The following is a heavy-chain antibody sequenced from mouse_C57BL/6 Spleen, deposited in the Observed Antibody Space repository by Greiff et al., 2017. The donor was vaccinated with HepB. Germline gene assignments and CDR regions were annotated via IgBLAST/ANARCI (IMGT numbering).Heavy chain of an antibody. CDR3: ARLDDYAY. J-gene: IGHJ2*01. CDR2: ISYDGSN. CDR1: GYSITSGYY. D-gene: IGHD2-4*01. Sequence: EVKLLESGPGLVKPSQSLSLTCSVPGYSITSGYYWNWIRQFPGNKLEWMGYISYDGSNNYNPSLKNRISITRDTSKNQFFLKLNSVTTEDTATYYCARLDDYAYWGQGTTLTVSS. V-gene: IGHV3-6*01.